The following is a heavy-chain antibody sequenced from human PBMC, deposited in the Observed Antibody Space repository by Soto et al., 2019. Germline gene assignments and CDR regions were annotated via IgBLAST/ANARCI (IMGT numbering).Heavy chain of an antibody. Sequence: GGSLRLSCAASGFTFSNAWMNWVRQAPGKGLVWVSRINSDGSSTSYADSVKGRFTISRDNAKNTLYLQMNSLRAEDTAVYYCARVQQWLAPFDYWGQGTLVTVSS. D-gene: IGHD6-19*01. CDR1: GFTFSNAW. J-gene: IGHJ4*02. CDR2: INSDGSST. CDR3: ARVQQWLAPFDY. V-gene: IGHV3-74*01.